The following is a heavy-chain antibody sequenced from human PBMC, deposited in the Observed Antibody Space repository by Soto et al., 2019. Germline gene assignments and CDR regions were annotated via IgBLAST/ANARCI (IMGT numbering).Heavy chain of an antibody. CDR2: IKSESAGGTT. V-gene: IGHV3-15*07. Sequence: GGSLRLSCAVSGFTLTNVWMNWVRQAPGKGPEWVGLIKSESAGGTTDYAAPVKGRFTISRDDAENTLYLQMNSLKTEGTAVYYCSHGYAQYFESWGQGTLVTVSS. CDR3: SHGYAQYFES. J-gene: IGHJ4*02. D-gene: IGHD5-18*01. CDR1: GFTLTNVW.